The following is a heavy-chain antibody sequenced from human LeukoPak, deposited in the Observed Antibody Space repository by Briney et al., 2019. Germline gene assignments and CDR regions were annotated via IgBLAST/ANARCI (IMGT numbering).Heavy chain of an antibody. Sequence: GRSLRLSCAASGFTFSSYGMHWVRQAPGKGLEWVAVISYDGSNKYYADSVKGRFTISRDNSKNTLYLQMNSLRAEDTAVYYCAKLTFIIVEGSYDVSDIWGQGTMVTVSS. V-gene: IGHV3-30*18. CDR1: GFTFSSYG. CDR3: AKLTFIIVEGSYDVSDI. D-gene: IGHD1-26*01. CDR2: ISYDGSNK. J-gene: IGHJ3*02.